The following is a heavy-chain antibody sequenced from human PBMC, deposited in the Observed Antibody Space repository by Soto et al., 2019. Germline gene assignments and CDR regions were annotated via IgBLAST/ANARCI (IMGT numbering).Heavy chain of an antibody. CDR3: ARHRGVATIRYNWFDP. CDR1: GGSISSSSYY. Sequence: QLQLQESGPGLVKPSETLSLTCTVSGGSISSSSYYWGWIRHPPGRGLEWIGSIYYSGSTYYNPSLKSRVTISVDTSKNQFSLKLSSVTAADTAVYYCARHRGVATIRYNWFDPWGQGTLVTVSS. V-gene: IGHV4-39*01. CDR2: IYYSGST. D-gene: IGHD5-12*01. J-gene: IGHJ5*02.